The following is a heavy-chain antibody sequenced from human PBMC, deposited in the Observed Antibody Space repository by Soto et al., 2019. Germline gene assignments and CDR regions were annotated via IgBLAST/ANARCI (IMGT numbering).Heavy chain of an antibody. CDR2: INHSGST. V-gene: IGHV4-34*01. D-gene: IGHD3-10*01. Sequence: SETLSLTCAVYGGSFSGYYWSWIRQPPGKGLEWIGEINHSGSTNYNPSLKSRVTISVDTSKNQFSLKLSSVTAADTAVYYCARYYGSGSYPSDYWGQGTLVTVSS. CDR3: ARYYGSGSYPSDY. J-gene: IGHJ4*02. CDR1: GGSFSGYY.